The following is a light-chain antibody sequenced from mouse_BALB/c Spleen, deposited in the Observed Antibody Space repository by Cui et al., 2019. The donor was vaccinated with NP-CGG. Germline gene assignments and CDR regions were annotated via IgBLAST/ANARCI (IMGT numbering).Light chain of an antibody. CDR3: ALWHTNHWV. CDR2: GTN. Sequence: QDVVTQESALTTSPGETVTLTCRSSTGAVTTSNYANWVQEKPDHLFTGLIGGTNNRAPGVPARFSGSLIGDKAALTIIGAQTEDEAIYFCALWHTNHWVFGGGTKLTVL. V-gene: IGLV1*01. J-gene: IGLJ1*01. CDR1: TGAVTTSNY.